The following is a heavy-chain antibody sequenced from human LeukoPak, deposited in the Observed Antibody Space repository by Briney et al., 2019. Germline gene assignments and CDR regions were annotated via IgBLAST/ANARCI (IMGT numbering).Heavy chain of an antibody. D-gene: IGHD3-22*01. J-gene: IGHJ4*02. CDR2: INWNGGST. CDR3: ATALNYYDSSGYYY. Sequence: PGGSLRLSCAASGFTFDDYGMSWVRQAPGKGLEWVSGINWNGGSTGYADSVKGRFTISRDNAKNSLYLQMNSLRAGDTALYYCATALNYYDSSGYYYWGQGTLVTVSS. CDR1: GFTFDDYG. V-gene: IGHV3-20*04.